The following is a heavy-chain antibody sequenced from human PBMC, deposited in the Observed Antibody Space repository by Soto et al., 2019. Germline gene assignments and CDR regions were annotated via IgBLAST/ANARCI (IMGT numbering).Heavy chain of an antibody. CDR2: INAGNGNT. Sequence: ASVKVSCKTSGYTFTSYAMHWVRQAPGQRLEWMGWINAGNGNTKYSQKFQGRVTITRDTSASTAYMELSSLRSEDTAVYYCARESRYCSGGSCYFLPGIDYWGQGTLVTVSS. J-gene: IGHJ4*02. CDR3: ARESRYCSGGSCYFLPGIDY. V-gene: IGHV1-3*01. CDR1: GYTFTSYA. D-gene: IGHD2-15*01.